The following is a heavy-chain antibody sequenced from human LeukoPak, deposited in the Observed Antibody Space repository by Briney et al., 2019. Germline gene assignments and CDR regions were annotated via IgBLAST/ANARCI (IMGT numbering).Heavy chain of an antibody. CDR3: ARETDYRNPNWFDP. CDR1: GGSISSSNW. V-gene: IGHV4-4*02. Sequence: PSETLSLTCAVSGGSISSSNWWSWVRQPPGKGLEWIGGIYRSGSTKYNPSLESRVTISVDKSKNQLSLNLRSVTAADTAVYYCARETDYRNPNWFDPWGQGTLVTVSS. D-gene: IGHD4-11*01. J-gene: IGHJ5*02. CDR2: IYRSGST.